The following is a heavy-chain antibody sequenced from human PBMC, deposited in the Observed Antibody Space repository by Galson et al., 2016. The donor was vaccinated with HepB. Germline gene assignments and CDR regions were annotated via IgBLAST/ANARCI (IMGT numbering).Heavy chain of an antibody. CDR2: ISGSGANT. V-gene: IGHV3-23*01. Sequence: SLRLSCAASGFTFSNYAMTWVRQAPGKGLEWVSGISGSGANTHYANAVKGRFTFSRDNSNNTLYLQMNSLRAEDTALYFCARYSNSWAPFDYWGQGRLVTVSS. CDR1: GFTFSNYA. CDR3: ARYSNSWAPFDY. D-gene: IGHD6-13*01. J-gene: IGHJ4*02.